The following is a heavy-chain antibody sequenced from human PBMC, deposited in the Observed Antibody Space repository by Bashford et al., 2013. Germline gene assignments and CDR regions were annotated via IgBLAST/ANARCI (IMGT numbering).Heavy chain of an antibody. CDR2: ISYDGSNK. Sequence: GSLRLSCAASGFTFSSYAMHWVRQAPGKGLEWVAVISYDGSNKYYADSVKGRFTISRDNSKNTLYLQMNSLRAEDTAVYYCAKRPGGYGYYYYGMDVWGQGTTVTVSS. V-gene: IGHV3-30-3*01. D-gene: IGHD5-12*01. J-gene: IGHJ6*02. CDR3: AKRPGGYGYYYYGMDV. CDR1: GFTFSSYA.